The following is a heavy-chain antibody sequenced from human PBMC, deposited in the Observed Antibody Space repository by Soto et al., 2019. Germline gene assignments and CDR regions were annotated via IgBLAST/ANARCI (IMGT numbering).Heavy chain of an antibody. V-gene: IGHV3-48*02. CDR3: AKTAYCTSDICPPEGPS. CDR1: GFAFEIHS. CDR2: IDASGTTI. Sequence: DVRLVQSGGGLVQPGGSLRLSCAASGFAFEIHSMNWFRQAPGKAPEWVSSIDASGTTIYSADSVKGRFDISRDNAKSSLYLQMTNLRDEDSAVYFWAKTAYCTSDICPPEGPSWGQGTLVTVSS. J-gene: IGHJ1*01. D-gene: IGHD2-8*02.